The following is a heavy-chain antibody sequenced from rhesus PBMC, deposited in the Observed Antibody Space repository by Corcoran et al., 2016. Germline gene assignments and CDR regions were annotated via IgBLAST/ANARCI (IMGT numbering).Heavy chain of an antibody. CDR2: VDPEDGEA. V-gene: IGHV1-111*02. CDR3: ATGIGSVVDY. CDR1: GSTFTDYY. Sequence: EVQLVQSGAEVKKPGASVKISCKASGSTFTDYYLHWVRQAPGKGLEWMGRVDPEDGEAIHAQKFQDSVTITADTSTDKAYMELSSMRAEDTAVYDCATGIGSVVDYWGQGVLVTVSS. D-gene: IGHD4-29*01. J-gene: IGHJ4*01.